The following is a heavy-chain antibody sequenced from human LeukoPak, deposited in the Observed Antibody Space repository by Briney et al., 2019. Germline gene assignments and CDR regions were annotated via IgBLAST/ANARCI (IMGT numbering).Heavy chain of an antibody. D-gene: IGHD3-22*01. V-gene: IGHV1-2*02. CDR3: ATSPYYYDSSGYYDY. CDR2: INPNSGGT. CDR1: GYTFTGYY. J-gene: IGHJ4*02. Sequence: ASVKASCKASGYTFTGYYMHWVRQAPGQGLEWMGWINPNSGGTNYAQKFQGRVTMTRDTSISTAYMELSRLRSDDTAVYYYATSPYYYDSSGYYDYWGQGTLVTVSS.